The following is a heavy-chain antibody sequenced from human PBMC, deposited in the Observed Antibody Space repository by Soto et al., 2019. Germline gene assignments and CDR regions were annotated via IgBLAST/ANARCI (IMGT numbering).Heavy chain of an antibody. J-gene: IGHJ4*02. CDR3: ARRGEWLPTLDY. CDR1: GFSFSIYE. V-gene: IGHV3-48*03. D-gene: IGHD3-3*01. CDR2: ISSSGSTI. Sequence: EVQLVESGGGLVQPGGSLRLSCAASGFSFSIYEMNWVRQAPGKGLEWVSYISSSGSTIYYADSVKGRFTISRDNAKNSLYLQMNSLRAEDTAVYFCARRGEWLPTLDYWGQGTLVTVSS.